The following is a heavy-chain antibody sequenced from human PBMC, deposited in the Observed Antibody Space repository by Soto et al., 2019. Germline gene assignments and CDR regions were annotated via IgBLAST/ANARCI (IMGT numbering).Heavy chain of an antibody. Sequence: PSETLSLTCAVYGGSFSGYYWSRIRQPPGKGLEWIGEINHSGSTNYNPSLKSRVTISVDTSKNQFSLKLSSVTAADTAVYYCRQQQLVLSRGYYYYGMDVWGQGTTVTVYS. J-gene: IGHJ6*02. CDR3: RQQQLVLSRGYYYYGMDV. V-gene: IGHV4-34*01. D-gene: IGHD6-13*01. CDR1: GGSFSGYY. CDR2: INHSGST.